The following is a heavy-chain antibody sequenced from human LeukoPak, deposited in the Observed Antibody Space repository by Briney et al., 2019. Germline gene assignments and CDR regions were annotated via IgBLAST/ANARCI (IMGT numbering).Heavy chain of an antibody. CDR3: AREERRDGYNYFDY. CDR1: GGTFSSYT. CDR2: INPSLGIT. Sequence: GSSVKVSCKASGGTFSSYTFSWVRQAPGQGLEWMGRINPSLGITNYAQKFQGRVTITTDESTSTAYMELSSLRSEDTAVYYCAREERRDGYNYFDYWGQGTLVTVSS. D-gene: IGHD5-24*01. J-gene: IGHJ4*02. V-gene: IGHV1-69*16.